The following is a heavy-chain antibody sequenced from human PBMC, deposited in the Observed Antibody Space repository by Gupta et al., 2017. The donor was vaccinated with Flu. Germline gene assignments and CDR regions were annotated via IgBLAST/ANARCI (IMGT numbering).Heavy chain of an antibody. J-gene: IGHJ6*02. D-gene: IGHD4-4*01. V-gene: IGHV3-23*01. Sequence: WVSAISGSGGSTYYADSVKGRFTISRDTSKNTLHLQMNSLRAEDTAVYYCAKDLFTDYSNYELSFYYYGMDVWGQGTTVTVSS. CDR3: AKDLFTDYSNYELSFYYYGMDV. CDR2: ISGSGGST.